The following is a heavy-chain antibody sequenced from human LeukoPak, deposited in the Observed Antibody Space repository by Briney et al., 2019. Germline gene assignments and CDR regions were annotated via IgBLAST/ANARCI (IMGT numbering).Heavy chain of an antibody. J-gene: IGHJ4*02. D-gene: IGHD6-13*01. CDR2: TDPNSGGT. CDR1: GYTFTGYY. Sequence: ASVKVSCKASGYTFTGYYINWVRQAPGQGLEWMGWTDPNSGGTDYAQKFQGRVTVTRHTSISTAYMELSWLRSDDTAVYYCARDKSSSWYGGVDHWGQGTLVTVSS. CDR3: ARDKSSSWYGGVDH. V-gene: IGHV1-2*02.